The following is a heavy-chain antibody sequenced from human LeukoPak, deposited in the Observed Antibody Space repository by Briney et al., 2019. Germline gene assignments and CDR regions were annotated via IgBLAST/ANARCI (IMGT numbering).Heavy chain of an antibody. V-gene: IGHV4-61*01. CDR1: GGSVSSGSCF. CDR3: ARGGRWLQLGPFDY. Sequence: NPSETLSLTCTVSGGSVSSGSCFWSWIRQPPGKGLEWIGYIHYSGSTNYNPSLKSRVTISVDTSKNQFSLKLSSVTAADTAVYYCARGGRWLQLGPFDYWGQGTLVTVSS. CDR2: IHYSGST. D-gene: IGHD5-24*01. J-gene: IGHJ4*02.